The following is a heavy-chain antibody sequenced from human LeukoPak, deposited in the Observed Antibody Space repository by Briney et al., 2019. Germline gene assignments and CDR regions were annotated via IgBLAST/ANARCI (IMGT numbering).Heavy chain of an antibody. Sequence: GGSLRLSCAASGFTFSNYGMSWVRQAPGKGLEWVASIKQDGSEKFYVDSVKGRFTISRDNAKNSLYLQMNSLRAEDTAVYYCASVYSSSWYDYWGQGTLVTVSS. J-gene: IGHJ4*02. CDR1: GFTFSNYG. CDR2: IKQDGSEK. D-gene: IGHD6-13*01. CDR3: ASVYSSSWYDY. V-gene: IGHV3-7*03.